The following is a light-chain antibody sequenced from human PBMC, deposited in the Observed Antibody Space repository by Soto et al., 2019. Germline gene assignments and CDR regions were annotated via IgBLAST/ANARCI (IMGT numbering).Light chain of an antibody. J-gene: IGLJ3*02. CDR3: SSYAGTNNLV. Sequence: QSALTQPPSASGSPGQSVTISCTGTSSDVGGYNYVSWYQQYPGKAPKIMIYEVSERPSGVPVRFSGSKSGNTASLTVSGLQAEDEAEYYCSSYAGTNNLVFGGGTKLTVL. CDR1: SSDVGGYNY. CDR2: EVS. V-gene: IGLV2-8*01.